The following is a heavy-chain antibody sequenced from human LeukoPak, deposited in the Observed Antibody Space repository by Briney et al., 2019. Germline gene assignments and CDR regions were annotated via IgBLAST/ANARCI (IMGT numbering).Heavy chain of an antibody. Sequence: GGSLRLSCAASGFTVSSNYMSWVRQAPGKGLEWVSVIYSGGSTYYADSVKGRFTISRDNSKNTLYLQMNSLRAEDTAVYYCARGYCSGGSCNIMQHWGQGTLVTVSS. CDR2: IYSGGST. CDR3: ARGYCSGGSCNIMQH. D-gene: IGHD2-15*01. V-gene: IGHV3-66*01. J-gene: IGHJ1*01. CDR1: GFTVSSNY.